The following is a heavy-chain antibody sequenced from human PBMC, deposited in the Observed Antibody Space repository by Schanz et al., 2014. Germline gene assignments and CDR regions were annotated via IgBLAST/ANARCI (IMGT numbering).Heavy chain of an antibody. V-gene: IGHV3-23*04. D-gene: IGHD6-19*01. Sequence: VQLVESGGGVVQPGRSLRLSCAGSGFSFSDYGMHWVRQAPGKGLEWVSGISDRGDGTNYGDSVRGRFTISRDNSRNTVYLQMNNVGVDDTATYYCVKTDAGWRFDYWGQGTLVIVSS. J-gene: IGHJ4*02. CDR3: VKTDAGWRFDY. CDR2: ISDRGDGT. CDR1: GFSFSDYG.